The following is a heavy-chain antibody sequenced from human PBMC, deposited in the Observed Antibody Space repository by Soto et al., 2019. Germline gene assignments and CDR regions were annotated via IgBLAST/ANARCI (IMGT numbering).Heavy chain of an antibody. Sequence: EVQLLESGGGLVQPGGSLRLSCAASGFTFSNHAMSWVRQSPGKGLEWVSSISATGLSTNYADSVKGWFTISRDNSQNTLFVQMNSLRGDDTAVYYCVKGSRIVTTVAYFDWWGQGTPVTVSS. CDR1: GFTFSNHA. D-gene: IGHD1-26*01. CDR3: VKGSRIVTTVAYFDW. J-gene: IGHJ4*02. CDR2: ISATGLST. V-gene: IGHV3-23*01.